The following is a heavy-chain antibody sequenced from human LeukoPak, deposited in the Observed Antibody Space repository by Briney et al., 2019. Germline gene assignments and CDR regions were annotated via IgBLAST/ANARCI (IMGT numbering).Heavy chain of an antibody. CDR3: ARERGPAPGTHFFGS. Sequence: ASVKVSCKASGYTLTSYYMHWVRQAPGQGLEWMGIINPSGGSTNSARKFQGRVTMTCDTSTTTVYMELSSLRSEDTAVYYCARERGPAPGTHFFGSWGQGSLVTVSS. CDR1: GYTLTSYY. J-gene: IGHJ4*02. D-gene: IGHD6-13*01. CDR2: INPSGGST. V-gene: IGHV1-46*01.